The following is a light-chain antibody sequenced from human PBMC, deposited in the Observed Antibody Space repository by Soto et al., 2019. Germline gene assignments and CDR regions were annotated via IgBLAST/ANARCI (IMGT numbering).Light chain of an antibody. CDR2: DAS. CDR1: QSVSSNY. J-gene: IGKJ4*01. V-gene: IGKV3-20*01. Sequence: IVLTQSPGTISLSLVEGATLSCRASQSVSSNYLAWYQQKPGQAPRLLIYDASSRATGIPDRFSGGGSGTDFTLTISRLEPEDFAVYYCQQFSSYPLTFGGGTKVDI. CDR3: QQFSSYPLT.